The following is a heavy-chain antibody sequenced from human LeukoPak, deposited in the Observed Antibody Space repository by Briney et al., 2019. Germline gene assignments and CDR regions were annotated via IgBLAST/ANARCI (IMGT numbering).Heavy chain of an antibody. Sequence: SETLSLTCAVYGGSFSGYYWSWIRQPPGKGLEWIGEINHSGSTNYNPSLKSRVTISVDTSKNQFSLKLSSVTAADTAVYYCARTTEGGYTHNYFYCYMDVWGKGTTVTVSS. J-gene: IGHJ6*03. V-gene: IGHV4-34*01. CDR1: GGSFSGYY. CDR2: INHSGST. CDR3: ARTTEGGYTHNYFYCYMDV. D-gene: IGHD5-18*01.